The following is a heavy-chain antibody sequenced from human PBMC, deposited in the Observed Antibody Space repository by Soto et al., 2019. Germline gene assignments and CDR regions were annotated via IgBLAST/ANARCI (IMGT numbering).Heavy chain of an antibody. Sequence: GGSLRLSCAASGFTFGSYWMRWVRQAPGKGLEWVANIKQDGSEIYYVGSVKGRFTISRDNAKTSLYLQMNSLRAEDTAVYYCARHSSSWYGYFDYWGQGTLVTVSS. J-gene: IGHJ4*02. D-gene: IGHD6-13*01. CDR1: GFTFGSYW. CDR3: ARHSSSWYGYFDY. CDR2: IKQDGSEI. V-gene: IGHV3-7*05.